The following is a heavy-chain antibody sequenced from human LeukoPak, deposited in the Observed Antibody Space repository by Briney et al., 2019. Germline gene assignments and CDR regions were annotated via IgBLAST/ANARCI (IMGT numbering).Heavy chain of an antibody. CDR3: ARCRGSCYYYLPLDS. CDR2: VHHSGNT. D-gene: IGHD3-22*01. CDR1: GFSVSSGNY. J-gene: IGHJ4*02. Sequence: PSEPLSLPCSVSGFSVSSGNYWGWIRPPPGRGLEWIGNVHHSGNTYYNMSLRSRVTLSLDTSRNQFSLSLTSVTAADTAVYFCARCRGSCYYYLPLDSWGRGALVTVSS. V-gene: IGHV4-38-2*02.